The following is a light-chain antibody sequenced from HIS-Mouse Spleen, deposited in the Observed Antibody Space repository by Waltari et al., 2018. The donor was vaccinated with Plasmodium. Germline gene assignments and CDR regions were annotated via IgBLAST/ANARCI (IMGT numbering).Light chain of an antibody. J-gene: IGKJ2*01. CDR2: GAS. CDR1: QSVSSSY. V-gene: IGKV3D-7*01. Sequence: EIVMTQSPATLSLSPGERATLSCRASQSVSSSYLSWYQQKPGQAPRLLIYGASTSATGIPARFSGSGSGTDFTLTISSLQPEDFAVYYCQQDYNLPYTCGQGTKLEIK. CDR3: QQDYNLPYT.